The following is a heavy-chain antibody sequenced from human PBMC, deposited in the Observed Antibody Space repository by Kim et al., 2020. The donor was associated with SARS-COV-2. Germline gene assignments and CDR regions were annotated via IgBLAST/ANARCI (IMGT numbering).Heavy chain of an antibody. CDR1: GFTFSSYS. CDR3: ARGLPLVGYSYGCRAFDI. V-gene: IGHV3-21*01. J-gene: IGHJ3*02. D-gene: IGHD5-18*01. Sequence: GGSLRLSCAASGFTFSSYSMNWVRQAPGKGLEWVSSISSSSSYIYYADSVKGRFTISRDNAKNSLYLQMNSLRAEDTAVYYCARGLPLVGYSYGCRAFDIWGQGTMVTVSS. CDR2: ISSSSSYI.